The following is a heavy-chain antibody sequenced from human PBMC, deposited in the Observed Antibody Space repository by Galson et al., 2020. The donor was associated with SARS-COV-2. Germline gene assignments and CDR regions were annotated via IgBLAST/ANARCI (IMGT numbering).Heavy chain of an antibody. CDR2: VYYTGST. CDR3: ARHGDSGYYNWYYNFDS. D-gene: IGHD1-7*01. J-gene: IGHJ4*02. V-gene: IGHV4-59*08. Sequence: APGKGLEWIASVYYTGSTNFNPSLRNRVTISMDESRSQFSLKLTSVTAADTAVYYCARHGDSGYYNWYYNFDSWGQGALVTVSS.